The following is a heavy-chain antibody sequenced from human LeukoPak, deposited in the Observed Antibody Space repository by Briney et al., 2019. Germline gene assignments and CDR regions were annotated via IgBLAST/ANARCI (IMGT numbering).Heavy chain of an antibody. CDR3: ARDGYNENEYYFDY. CDR1: GGSVSSYY. CDR2: FYSSGST. J-gene: IGHJ4*02. V-gene: IGHV4-4*07. D-gene: IGHD5-24*01. Sequence: SETLSLTCTVSGGSVSSYYWSWIRQPAGKGLEWIGRFYSSGSTNYNPSLKSRVTISVDTSKNQFSLKLSSVTAADTAVYYCARDGYNENEYYFDYWGQGTLVTVSS.